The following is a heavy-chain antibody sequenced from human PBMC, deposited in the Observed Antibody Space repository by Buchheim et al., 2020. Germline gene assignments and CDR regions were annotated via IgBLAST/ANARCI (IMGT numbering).Heavy chain of an antibody. CDR2: IYSGGST. Sequence: HLQGSGPGLVRPSETLSLTCTVSGASINSGGHYWDWVRQPPGKGLEWVGHIYSGGSTYFNPSLKSRVTISFYASNNQISLMLTSVTAADTGTYYCARGSYQTGWRGFSYYSMDVWGQGT. D-gene: IGHD6-19*01. CDR1: GASINSGGHY. CDR3: ARGSYQTGWRGFSYYSMDV. J-gene: IGHJ6*02. V-gene: IGHV4-39*07.